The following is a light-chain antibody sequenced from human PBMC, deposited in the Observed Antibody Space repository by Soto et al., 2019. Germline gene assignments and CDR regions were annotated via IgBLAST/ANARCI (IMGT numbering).Light chain of an antibody. CDR3: QQYYSYST. J-gene: IGKJ1*01. V-gene: IGKV1-5*03. CDR1: QSISSW. CDR2: KAS. Sequence: DIQMTQSPSTLSASVGDRVTTTCRASQSISSWLAWYQQKPGKAPNLLIYKASTLESGVPSRFSGSGSGTEFTLTISSLQPDDFATYYCQQYYSYSTFGQGTKVEIK.